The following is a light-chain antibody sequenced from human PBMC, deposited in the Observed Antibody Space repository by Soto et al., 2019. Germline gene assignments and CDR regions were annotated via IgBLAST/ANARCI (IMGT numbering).Light chain of an antibody. J-gene: IGKJ1*01. CDR3: QQANSFPPT. V-gene: IGKV1-39*01. Sequence: DIQMTQSPSSLSASVGDRVTITCRASQSISSYLNWYQQKPGKAPKLLIYAASSLQSGVPSRFSGSGSGTDFTLTISSLQPEDFATYYCQQANSFPPTFGQGTKV. CDR1: QSISSY. CDR2: AAS.